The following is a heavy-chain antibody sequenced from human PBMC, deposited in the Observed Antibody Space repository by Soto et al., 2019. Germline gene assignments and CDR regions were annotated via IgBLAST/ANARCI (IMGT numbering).Heavy chain of an antibody. D-gene: IGHD3-3*01. CDR2: ISAYNGNT. CDR1: GYTFTSYG. CDR3: ARDRLRFLEWLLSYYYYYGMDV. V-gene: IGHV1-18*01. Sequence: ASVKVSCKASGYTFTSYGISWVRPAPGQGLEWMGWISAYNGNTNYAQKLQGRVTMTTDTSTSTAYMELRSLRSDDTAVYYCARDRLRFLEWLLSYYYYYGMDVWGQGTTVTVS. J-gene: IGHJ6*02.